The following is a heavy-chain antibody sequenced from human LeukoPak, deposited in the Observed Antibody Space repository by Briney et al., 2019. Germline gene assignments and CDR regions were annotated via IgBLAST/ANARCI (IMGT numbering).Heavy chain of an antibody. Sequence: SETLSLTCTVSGGSISSSTYYWGWIRQPPGKGLEWIGNIYYRGSTYYNPSLKSRVTISVDTSKNQFSLKLSAVTAADTAVYYCARHGRYNYGLFAPHKPSPKYYFDYWGQGTLVTVSS. CDR2: IYYRGST. D-gene: IGHD5-18*01. J-gene: IGHJ4*02. CDR1: GGSISSSTYY. V-gene: IGHV4-39*01. CDR3: ARHGRYNYGLFAPHKPSPKYYFDY.